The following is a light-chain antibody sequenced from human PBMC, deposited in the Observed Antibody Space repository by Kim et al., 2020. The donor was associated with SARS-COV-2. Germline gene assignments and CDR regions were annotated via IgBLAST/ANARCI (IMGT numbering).Light chain of an antibody. Sequence: DIQMTQSPSSLSASVGDRVTITCQASQDISNYLNWYQQKPGKAPKLLIYDASNLETGVPSRFSGSGSGTDFTFTISSLQPEDMATYYCQQYVNPPFTFGPRTKVDIK. CDR1: QDISNY. CDR2: DAS. CDR3: QQYVNPPFT. V-gene: IGKV1-33*01. J-gene: IGKJ3*01.